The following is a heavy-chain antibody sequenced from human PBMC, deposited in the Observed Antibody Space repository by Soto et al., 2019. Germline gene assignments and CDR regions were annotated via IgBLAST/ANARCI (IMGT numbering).Heavy chain of an antibody. V-gene: IGHV4-39*02. Sequence: SETLSLTCTVSGGSISSSSYYWGWIRQPPGKGLEWIGSSYYNGSTTYNPSLKSRVFISVDTSKNHFSLKLNSVTAADTAVYYCATVAGWTYSYGYFDYWGQGAPVTVSS. CDR2: SYYNGST. CDR3: ATVAGWTYSYGYFDY. J-gene: IGHJ4*02. CDR1: GGSISSSSYY. D-gene: IGHD5-18*01.